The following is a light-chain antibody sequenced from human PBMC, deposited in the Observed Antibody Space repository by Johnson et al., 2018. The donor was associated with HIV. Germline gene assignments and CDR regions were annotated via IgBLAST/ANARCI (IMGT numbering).Light chain of an antibody. J-gene: IGLJ1*01. CDR2: EDN. CDR3: GTWDSSLSAGVAHYV. CDR1: VSNIESYF. V-gene: IGLV1-51*02. Sequence: QSVLTQPPSVSAAPGQTVNISCSGNVSNIESYFVSWYQQLPGAAPTLLIYEDNKRPSGIPDRFSGSKSGATATLGITGLQTGDEADYYCGTWDSSLSAGVAHYVFGTGTKVTVL.